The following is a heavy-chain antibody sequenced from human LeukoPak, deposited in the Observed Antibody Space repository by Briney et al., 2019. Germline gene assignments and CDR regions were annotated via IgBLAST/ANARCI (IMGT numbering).Heavy chain of an antibody. Sequence: QPGGSLTLSCAASGFTFSSYAMSWVRQAPGKWLGWVSAISGSGGSTYYTDCVKGRFTISRDNSKNTLYLQMNRLRAEDTAVYLCAKESGGVGDFDYWGQGTMVTVSS. J-gene: IGHJ4*02. CDR3: AKESGGVGDFDY. CDR2: ISGSGGST. CDR1: GFTFSSYA. D-gene: IGHD2-15*01. V-gene: IGHV3-23*01.